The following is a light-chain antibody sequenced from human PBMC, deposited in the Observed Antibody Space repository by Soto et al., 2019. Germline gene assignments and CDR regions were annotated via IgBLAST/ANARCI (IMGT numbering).Light chain of an antibody. CDR1: QSVSSN. J-gene: IGKJ5*01. CDR2: GAS. CDR3: QESMAG. V-gene: IGKV3-15*01. Sequence: EIVMTQSPATLSVSPGERATLSCRASQSVSSNLAWYQQKPGQAPRLLIYGASTRATDIPARFSGGGSGTEFTLTTSSLQPEDFAVYYCQESMAGLGQGTRLEIK.